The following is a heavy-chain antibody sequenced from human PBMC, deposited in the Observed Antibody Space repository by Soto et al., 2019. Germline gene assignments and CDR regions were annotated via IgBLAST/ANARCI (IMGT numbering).Heavy chain of an antibody. Sequence: GGSLRLSCAASGFTFSSYAMSWVRQAPGKGLEWVSAISGSGGSTYYADSVKGRFTISRDNSKNTLYLQMNSLRAEDTAVYYCAKDQPRYYDFWSGYYTNWFDPWGQGTLVTVSS. D-gene: IGHD3-3*01. CDR2: ISGSGGST. J-gene: IGHJ5*02. CDR3: AKDQPRYYDFWSGYYTNWFDP. V-gene: IGHV3-23*01. CDR1: GFTFSSYA.